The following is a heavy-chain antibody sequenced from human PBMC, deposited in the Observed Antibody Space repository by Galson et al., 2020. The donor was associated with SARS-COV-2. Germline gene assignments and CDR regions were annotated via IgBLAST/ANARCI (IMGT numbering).Heavy chain of an antibody. D-gene: IGHD2-8*01. CDR3: ARRGDIVRMVYATKVKTYYFDY. J-gene: IGHJ4*02. V-gene: IGHV3-48*02. CDR1: GFTFSSYS. CDR2: ISSSSSTI. Sequence: GGSLRLSCAASGFTFSSYSMNWVRQAPGKGLEWVSYISSSSSTIYYADSVKGRFTISRDNAKNSLYLQMNSLRDEDTAVYYCARRGDIVRMVYATKVKTYYFDYWGQGTLVTVSS.